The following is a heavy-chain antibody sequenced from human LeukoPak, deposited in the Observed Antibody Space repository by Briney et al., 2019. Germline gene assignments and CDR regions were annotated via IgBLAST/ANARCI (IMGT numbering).Heavy chain of an antibody. CDR1: GGSISSYY. J-gene: IGHJ4*02. CDR3: ARHGGSAYLYFFDY. D-gene: IGHD2-15*01. Sequence: KPSETLSLTCTVSGGSISSYYWSWIRQPPGKGLEWIGYIYYSGSTNYNPSLKSRVTISVDTSKSQSSLKLSSVTAADTAVYYCARHGGSAYLYFFDYWGQGTLVTVSS. V-gene: IGHV4-59*08. CDR2: IYYSGST.